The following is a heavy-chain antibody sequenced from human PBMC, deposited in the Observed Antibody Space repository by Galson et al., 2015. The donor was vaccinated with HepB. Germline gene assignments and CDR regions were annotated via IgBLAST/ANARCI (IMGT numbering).Heavy chain of an antibody. J-gene: IGHJ4*02. D-gene: IGHD3-16*01. V-gene: IGHV4-59*08. Sequence: TLSLTCTVSGGSIRGYYLGWTRQPPGKGLEWIGNIYFSGSTNYNPSLKSRVTISVDTSKNQFSLKLNSLTAAETAVYYCVRQKGSMMPFDFWGRGTLVTVSS. CDR1: GGSIRGYY. CDR3: VRQKGSMMPFDF. CDR2: IYFSGST.